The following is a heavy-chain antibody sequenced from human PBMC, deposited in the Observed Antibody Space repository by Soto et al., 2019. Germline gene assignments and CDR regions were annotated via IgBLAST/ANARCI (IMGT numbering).Heavy chain of an antibody. CDR2: INHSGST. V-gene: IGHV4-34*01. Sequence: SETLSLTCAVYGGSFSGYYWSWIRQPPGKGLEWIGEINHSGSTNYNPSLKSRVTISVDTSKNQFSLKLSSATAADTAVYYCARGIYSSSYYFDYWGQGTLVTVSS. D-gene: IGHD6-6*01. J-gene: IGHJ4*02. CDR3: ARGIYSSSYYFDY. CDR1: GGSFSGYY.